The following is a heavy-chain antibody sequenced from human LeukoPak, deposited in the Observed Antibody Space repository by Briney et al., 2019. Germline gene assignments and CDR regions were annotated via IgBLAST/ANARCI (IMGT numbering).Heavy chain of an antibody. D-gene: IGHD2-2*01. CDR3: PRDWSPRYQVLSPGYFDL. Sequence: PGGSLRLSCAASGFIFSTYSLNWVRQAPGKGLDWVSSITSTGRYIYYADSVKGRFTVSRDNAKNSLYLEMSSLRDEDTAVYYSPRDWSPRYQVLSPGYFDLWGRGTLVTVSS. V-gene: IGHV3-21*01. CDR2: ITSTGRYI. CDR1: GFIFSTYS. J-gene: IGHJ2*01.